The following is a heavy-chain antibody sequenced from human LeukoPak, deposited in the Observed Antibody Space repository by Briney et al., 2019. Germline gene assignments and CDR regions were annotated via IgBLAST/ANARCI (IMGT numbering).Heavy chain of an antibody. CDR1: GYTFTSYD. V-gene: IGHV1-3*01. D-gene: IGHD6-25*01. CDR2: INAGNGNT. CDR3: ARDLLAAGGFDP. Sequence: ASVKVSCKASGYTFTSYDINWVRQATGQRLEWMGWINAGNGNTKYSQKFQGRVTITRDTSASTAYMELSSLRSEDTAVYYCARDLLAAGGFDPWGQGTLVTVSS. J-gene: IGHJ5*02.